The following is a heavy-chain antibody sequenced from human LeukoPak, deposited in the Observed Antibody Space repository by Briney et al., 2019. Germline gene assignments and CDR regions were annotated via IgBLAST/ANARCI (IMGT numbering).Heavy chain of an antibody. CDR1: GFTLSSYW. V-gene: IGHV3-74*01. J-gene: IGHJ4*02. D-gene: IGHD5-12*01. CDR2: INNDGVST. CDR3: ARKPLSGGYGGTIDY. Sequence: GGSLRLSCATSGFTLSSYWMHWVRQVPGKGLEWLSRINNDGVSTSYADSVKGRFTISRDNAKNTLYLRMNSLRAEDTAIYYCARKPLSGGYGGTIDYWGQGTXVTVSS.